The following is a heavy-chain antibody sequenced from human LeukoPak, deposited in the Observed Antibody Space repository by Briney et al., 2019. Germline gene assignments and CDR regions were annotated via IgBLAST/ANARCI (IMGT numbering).Heavy chain of an antibody. CDR1: GYTFTSYD. V-gene: IGHV1-69*05. CDR3: ATSSGYCSSTSCYTDFDY. CDR2: IIPIFGTA. Sequence: ASVKVSCKASGYTFTSYDINWVRQATGQGLEWMGGIIPIFGTANYAQKFQGRVTITTDESTSTAYMELSSLRSEDTAVYYCATSSGYCSSTSCYTDFDYWGQGTLVTVSS. D-gene: IGHD2-2*01. J-gene: IGHJ4*02.